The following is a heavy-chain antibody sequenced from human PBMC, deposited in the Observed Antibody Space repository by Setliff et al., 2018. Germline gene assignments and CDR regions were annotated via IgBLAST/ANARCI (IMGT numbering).Heavy chain of an antibody. CDR2: LYRTANT. J-gene: IGHJ4*02. Sequence: SETLSLTCIVSGASIREYYWSWVRQSPGKGLEWIGSLYRTANTYYNPAVRSRVTISPDTSKNQSSLELTSVTAADTAVYYCARQSGSGSSPYFDFWGQGTLVTVSS. D-gene: IGHD3-10*01. V-gene: IGHV4-38-2*02. CDR3: ARQSGSGSSPYFDF. CDR1: GASIREYY.